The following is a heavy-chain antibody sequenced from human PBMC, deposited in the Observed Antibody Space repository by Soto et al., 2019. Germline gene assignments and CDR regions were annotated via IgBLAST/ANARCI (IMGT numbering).Heavy chain of an antibody. CDR2: FSYSGSS. V-gene: IGHV4-39*01. J-gene: IGHJ4*02. CDR1: GGSISSSSFY. D-gene: IGHD3-22*01. Sequence: PSETLSLTCTVSGGSISSSSFYWGWIRQPPGKGLEWIGSFSYSGSSYYNPSLESRVTISVDTSKNQFSLKLRSVTAADTAVYYCARHPHHYDSSGYPIWGQGTLVTVSS. CDR3: ARHPHHYDSSGYPI.